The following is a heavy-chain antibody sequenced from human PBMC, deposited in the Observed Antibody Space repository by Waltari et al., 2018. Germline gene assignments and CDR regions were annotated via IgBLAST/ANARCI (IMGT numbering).Heavy chain of an antibody. CDR2: IYPGDSDT. D-gene: IGHD3-3*01. V-gene: IGHV5-51*01. CDR1: GYSFTSYW. CDR3: ARTDSDFWSGYSAFDI. J-gene: IGHJ3*02. Sequence: EVQLVQSGAEVKKPGASLKISCKGSGYSFTSYWIGWVRQLPGKGLEWMGIIYPGDSDTRYSPSFQGQVTISADKSISTAYLQWSSLKASDTAMYYCARTDSDFWSGYSAFDIWGQGTMVTVSS.